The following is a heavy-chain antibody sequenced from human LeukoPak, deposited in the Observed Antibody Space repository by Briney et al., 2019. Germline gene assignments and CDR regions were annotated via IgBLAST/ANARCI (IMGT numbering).Heavy chain of an antibody. CDR3: ARHRYTSSSSYFDF. J-gene: IGHJ4*02. V-gene: IGHV4-59*08. D-gene: IGHD6-6*01. CDR1: GGSISGYY. CDR2: IYSSGST. Sequence: SETLSLTCTVSGGSISGYYWTWIRQPPGKGLEWIGYIYSSGSTNYNPSLKSRVTISVDTSKNQFSLRLSSVTAADTAVYYCARHRYTSSSSYFDFWGQGTLVTVFS.